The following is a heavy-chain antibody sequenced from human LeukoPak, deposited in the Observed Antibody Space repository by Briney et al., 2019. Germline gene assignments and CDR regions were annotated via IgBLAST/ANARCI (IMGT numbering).Heavy chain of an antibody. Sequence: ASVKVSCKASGYTFTKYGISWVRQAPGQGLEWMGYISSYNGHTQFAQKFQGRLTMTTDTSTSTAYMELRSLRSDDTAVYYCARQLLEWSGSYYSYYYIDVWGKGTTLTVSS. CDR2: ISSYNGHT. D-gene: IGHD3-3*01. CDR1: GYTFTKYG. J-gene: IGHJ6*03. V-gene: IGHV1-18*01. CDR3: ARQLLEWSGSYYSYYYIDV.